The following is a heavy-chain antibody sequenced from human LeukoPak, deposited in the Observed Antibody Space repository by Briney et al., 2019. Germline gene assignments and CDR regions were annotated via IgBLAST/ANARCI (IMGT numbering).Heavy chain of an antibody. J-gene: IGHJ6*03. D-gene: IGHD5-18*01. CDR1: GGSFSGFY. CDR3: ARERGRSYGSVPYYYYYMDV. V-gene: IGHV4-34*01. CDR2: INYTGST. Sequence: SDTLSLTCAVYGGSFSGFYWSWIRHVPGKGLEWIGEINYTGSTSYNPSLKSRVTISVDTSKNQFSLKLSSVTAADTAVYYCARERGRSYGSVPYYYYYMDVWGKGTTVTVSS.